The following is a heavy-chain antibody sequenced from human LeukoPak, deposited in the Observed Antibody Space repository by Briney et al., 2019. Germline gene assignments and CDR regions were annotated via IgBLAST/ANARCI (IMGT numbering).Heavy chain of an antibody. J-gene: IGHJ4*02. V-gene: IGHV3-48*03. D-gene: IGHD1-26*01. CDR3: ARPYYVAANYYFDY. Sequence: GGSLRLSCAASGFTFSNYEMNWVRQAPGKGLEWVSYISGRGDVIYYADSVKGRFTISRDNAKNSLYLQMNSLRAEDTAVYYCARPYYVAANYYFDYWGLGTLVTVSS. CDR2: ISGRGDVI. CDR1: GFTFSNYE.